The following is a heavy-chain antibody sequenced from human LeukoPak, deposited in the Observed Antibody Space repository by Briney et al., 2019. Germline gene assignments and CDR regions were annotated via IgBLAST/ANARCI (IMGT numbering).Heavy chain of an antibody. J-gene: IGHJ4*02. Sequence: ASVKVSCKASGYTFTSYDINWVRQATGQGLEWMGWMNPNSGNTGYAQKSQGRVTMTRNTSISTAYMELSSLRSEDTAVYYCARGRQGVYCSSTSCYAFDYWGQGTLVTVSS. CDR2: MNPNSGNT. CDR1: GYTFTSYD. D-gene: IGHD2-2*01. V-gene: IGHV1-8*01. CDR3: ARGRQGVYCSSTSCYAFDY.